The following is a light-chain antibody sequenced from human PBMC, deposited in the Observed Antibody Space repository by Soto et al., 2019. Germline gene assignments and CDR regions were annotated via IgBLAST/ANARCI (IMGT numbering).Light chain of an antibody. CDR3: QSYDSRLSAYV. V-gene: IGLV1-51*01. CDR1: SSNIENNY. CDR2: DNN. J-gene: IGLJ1*01. Sequence: QSVLTQPPSVSAAPGQKVTISCSGSSSNIENNYVSWYQQLPGTAPKLLIYDNNKRPSGIPDRFSGSKSGTSASLAITGLQAEDEAEYYCQSYDSRLSAYVFGSGTKLTVL.